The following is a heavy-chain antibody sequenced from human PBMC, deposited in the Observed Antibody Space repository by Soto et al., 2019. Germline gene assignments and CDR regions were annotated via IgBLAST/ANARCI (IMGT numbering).Heavy chain of an antibody. V-gene: IGHV4-31*03. Sequence: QVQLQESGPGLVKPSQTLSLTCTVSGGSISSGGYYWSWIRQHPGKGLEWIGYIYYSGSTYYNPYLKSRVTISVDTSKNQFSLKLSSVTAADTAVYYCARDQYYYDSSGYYLNWFDPWGQGTLVTVSS. CDR2: IYYSGST. CDR3: ARDQYYYDSSGYYLNWFDP. J-gene: IGHJ5*02. CDR1: GGSISSGGYY. D-gene: IGHD3-22*01.